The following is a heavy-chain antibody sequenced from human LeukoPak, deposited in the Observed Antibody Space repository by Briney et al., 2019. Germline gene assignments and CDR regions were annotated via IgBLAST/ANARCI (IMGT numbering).Heavy chain of an antibody. D-gene: IGHD2-2*01. V-gene: IGHV1-69*13. CDR2: ITPIFGTA. CDR1: GGTVSSSA. Sequence: SVKVSCKASGGTVSSSAVNWVRQAPGQGLEWMGAITPIFGTADYAQRLQGRVTITADESTGTAYMELSSLRSDDTAVYYCARETTSSARGFNYYYMDVWGKGTTVTVSS. J-gene: IGHJ6*03. CDR3: ARETTSSARGFNYYYMDV.